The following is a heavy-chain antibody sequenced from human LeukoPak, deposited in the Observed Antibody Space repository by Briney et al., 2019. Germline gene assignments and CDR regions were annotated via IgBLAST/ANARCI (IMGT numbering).Heavy chain of an antibody. J-gene: IGHJ4*02. D-gene: IGHD3-22*01. CDR3: ARREGYFDY. CDR2: IYYTGST. V-gene: IGHV4-39*01. CDR1: GGSITRNSCY. Sequence: SETLSLTCTVSGGSITRNSCYWAWIRQPPGKGLEWIASIYYTGSTYYNSSLKSRITISLDISKNQFSLKLSSVTASDTAMYYCARREGYFDYWGQGILVTVSS.